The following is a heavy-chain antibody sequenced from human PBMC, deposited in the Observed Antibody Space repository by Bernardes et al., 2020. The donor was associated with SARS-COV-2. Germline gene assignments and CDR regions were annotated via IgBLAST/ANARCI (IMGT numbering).Heavy chain of an antibody. V-gene: IGHV3-11*01. CDR3: ARGHDSSGYYPNRGGYYYGMDV. CDR2: ISSSGSTI. D-gene: IGHD3-22*01. J-gene: IGHJ6*02. CDR1: EVTFSDYY. Sequence: GGSLRLSCAASEVTFSDYYMSWIRQAPGKGLEWVSFISSSGSTIYYADSVKGRFTISRDNAKNSLYLEMNSLTAEDTAMYYCARGHDSSGYYPNRGGYYYGMDVWGQGTTVTVSS.